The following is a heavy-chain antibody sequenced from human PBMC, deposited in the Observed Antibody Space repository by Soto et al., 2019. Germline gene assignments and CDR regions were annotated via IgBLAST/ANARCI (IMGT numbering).Heavy chain of an antibody. J-gene: IGHJ4*02. D-gene: IGHD5-18*01. V-gene: IGHV3-48*02. CDR2: ISSSSSTI. CDR1: GFTFSSYS. CDR3: ARDYSLWDYVIY. Sequence: GGSLRLSCAASGFTFSSYSMNWVRQAPGKGLEWVSYISSSSSTIYYADSVKGRFTISRDNAKDSLYLQMNSLRDDDTAVYYCARDYSLWDYVIYWGQGTLVTVSS.